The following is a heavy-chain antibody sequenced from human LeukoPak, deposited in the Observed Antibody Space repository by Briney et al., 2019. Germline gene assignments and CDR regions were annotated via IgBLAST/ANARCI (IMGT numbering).Heavy chain of an antibody. Sequence: SGGSLRLSCAASGFTFSNYGMHWVRQAPGKGLEWVAFIRYDGVNKYYADSVKGRFTISRDNSKNTLYLQMNSLRTEDTAVYYCAKESGRDYSGNSDFDYWGRGTLVTVSS. D-gene: IGHD4-23*01. CDR1: GFTFSNYG. J-gene: IGHJ4*02. V-gene: IGHV3-30*02. CDR2: IRYDGVNK. CDR3: AKESGRDYSGNSDFDY.